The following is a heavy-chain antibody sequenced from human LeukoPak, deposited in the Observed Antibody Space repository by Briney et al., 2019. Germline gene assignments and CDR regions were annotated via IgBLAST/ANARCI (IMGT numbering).Heavy chain of an antibody. CDR3: ARLGARRNWFDP. J-gene: IGHJ5*02. CDR1: GYSFTNYW. V-gene: IGHV5-51*01. Sequence: GESLKISWKGSGYSFTNYWIGWGRQIARKGLEWVGIIYPGDSDTRYRPSFQGQVTISDDKHISTAYLQWRSLKASDTAMYYCARLGARRNWFDPWGQGTLVTVTS. CDR2: IYPGDSDT. D-gene: IGHD3-10*01.